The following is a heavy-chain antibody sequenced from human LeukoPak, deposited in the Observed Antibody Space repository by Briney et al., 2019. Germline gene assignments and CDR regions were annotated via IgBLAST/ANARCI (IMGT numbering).Heavy chain of an antibody. CDR1: GGTFSDHA. J-gene: IGHJ4*02. CDR3: AIIAVGGVDPFDS. V-gene: IGHV1-69*04. CDR2: IIPLLGVR. Sequence: GASVKVSCKASGGTFSDHAVSWVRQASGQGLEWMGRIIPLLGVRSYAQKFQDRVTVSADKSTSTAYMELSSLRSEDSALYYCAIIAVGGVDPFDSWGQGTLVTVSS. D-gene: IGHD6-19*01.